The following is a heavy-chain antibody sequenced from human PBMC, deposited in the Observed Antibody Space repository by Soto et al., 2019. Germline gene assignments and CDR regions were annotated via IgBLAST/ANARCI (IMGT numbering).Heavy chain of an antibody. J-gene: IGHJ5*02. D-gene: IGHD3-10*01. CDR2: IYYSGST. Sequence: PSEPLSLTCNVSGGSISSGGYYWSWIRLHPGKGLEWIGYIYYSGSTYYNQSLKSRDTRSVDAYKILISRKLSPVTAAGRAVFYCAKHVRFGELLQFEPWGQGTLVTVSS. V-gene: IGHV4-31*03. CDR3: AKHVRFGELLQFEP. CDR1: GGSISSGGYY.